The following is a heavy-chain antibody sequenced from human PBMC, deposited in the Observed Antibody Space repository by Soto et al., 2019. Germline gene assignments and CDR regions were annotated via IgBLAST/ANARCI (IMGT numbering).Heavy chain of an antibody. CDR3: AGNYNVDV. J-gene: IGHJ6*02. Sequence: PSETLSLTCTVSGVSVSGGSYYWSWVRQPPGKGLQFIGYISYSGSSNYNPSLKSRVTISVDTSKNQFSLRLSSVTAADTAMYYCAGNYNVDVWGQGTTVTVSS. CDR2: ISYSGSS. V-gene: IGHV4-61*01. CDR1: GVSVSGGSYY. D-gene: IGHD1-7*01.